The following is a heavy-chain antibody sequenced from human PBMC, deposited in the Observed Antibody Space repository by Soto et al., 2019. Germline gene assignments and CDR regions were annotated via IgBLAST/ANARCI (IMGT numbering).Heavy chain of an antibody. D-gene: IGHD3-10*01. J-gene: IGHJ6*03. CDR3: ARDFKESQYYYYCMDV. V-gene: IGHV3-21*06. CDR1: GFTFSSYS. Sequence: EVQLVESGGGLVKPGGSLRLSCVVSGFTFSSYSMNWVRQAPGKGLEWVSSISSSSIYTYYADSVKGRFTISRDNAKNSVYLQMNSLSAEDTAVYYCARDFKESQYYYYCMDVWGKGTTVTVSS. CDR2: ISSSSIYT.